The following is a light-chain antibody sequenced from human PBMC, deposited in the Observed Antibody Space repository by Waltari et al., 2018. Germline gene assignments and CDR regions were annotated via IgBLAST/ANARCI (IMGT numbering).Light chain of an antibody. CDR1: SSDVGGYNY. Sequence: QSALTQPPSASGSPGQSVTISCPGTSSDVGGYNYVSWYQQHPDKAPKLMIYEVSKRPSGVPDRFSGSKSGNTASLTVSGLQAEDEADYYCSSYAGTNNPYVFGTGTKVTVL. V-gene: IGLV2-8*01. J-gene: IGLJ1*01. CDR3: SSYAGTNNPYV. CDR2: EVS.